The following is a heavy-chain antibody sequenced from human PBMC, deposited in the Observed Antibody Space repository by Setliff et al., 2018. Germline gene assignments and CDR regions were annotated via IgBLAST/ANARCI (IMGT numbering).Heavy chain of an antibody. CDR1: GFTFSSYE. D-gene: IGHD3-10*01. Sequence: GGSLRLSCAASGFTFSSYEMNWVRQAPGKGLEWVSYISSSGSTIYYADSVKGRFTISRDNAKNSLYLQMNSLRAEDTAVYYCAKNGFGVVALGVNNWFDPWGQGTLVTVSS. J-gene: IGHJ5*02. CDR3: AKNGFGVVALGVNNWFDP. V-gene: IGHV3-48*03. CDR2: ISSSGSTI.